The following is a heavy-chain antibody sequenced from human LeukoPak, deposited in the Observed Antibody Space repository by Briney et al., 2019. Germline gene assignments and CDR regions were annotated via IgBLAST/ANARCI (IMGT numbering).Heavy chain of an antibody. CDR1: GGSISSGDYY. J-gene: IGHJ5*02. Sequence: SQTLSLTCTVSGGSISSGDYYWSWIRQPPGKGLEWIGYIYYSGSTYYNPSLKSRVTISVDTSKNQFSLKLSSVTAADTAVYYCARARQLLWFGELLFGWFDPWGQGTLVTVSS. D-gene: IGHD3-10*01. CDR2: IYYSGST. V-gene: IGHV4-30-4*08. CDR3: ARARQLLWFGELLFGWFDP.